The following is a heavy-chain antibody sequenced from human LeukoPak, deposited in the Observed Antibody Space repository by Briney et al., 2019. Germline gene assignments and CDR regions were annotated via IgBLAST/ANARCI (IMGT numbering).Heavy chain of an antibody. V-gene: IGHV4-39*07. CDR3: ARTSLYSCLLGDFDY. D-gene: IGHD6-6*01. CDR1: GGSISSSSYY. CDR2: IYYSGST. J-gene: IGHJ4*02. Sequence: SETLSLTCTVSGGSISSSSYYWGWIRQPPGKGLEWIGSIYYSGSTYYNPSLKSRVTIPVDTSKNQFSLKLSSVTAADMAVYYCARTSLYSCLLGDFDYWGQGTLVTVSS.